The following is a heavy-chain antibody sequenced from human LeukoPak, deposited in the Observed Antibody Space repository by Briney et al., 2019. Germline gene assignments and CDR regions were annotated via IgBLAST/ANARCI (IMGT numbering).Heavy chain of an antibody. CDR2: MYYDGISK. CDR3: ARDYYCSGGSCLYFDY. V-gene: IGHV3-33*01. Sequence: GGSLRLSCAASGFTFSSYGMHWVRQAPGKGLEWVAVMYYDGISKYYADSVKGRFTISRDNSKNTLYLQMSSLRLEDTAVYYCARDYYCSGGSCLYFDYWGQGTLVTVSS. CDR1: GFTFSSYG. D-gene: IGHD2-15*01. J-gene: IGHJ4*02.